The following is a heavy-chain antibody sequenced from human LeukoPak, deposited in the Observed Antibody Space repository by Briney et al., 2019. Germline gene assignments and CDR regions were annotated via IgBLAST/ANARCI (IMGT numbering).Heavy chain of an antibody. V-gene: IGHV3-11*06. CDR2: INISSRYP. CDR3: ARDTRYCSAGSCTQGDFYYYGMDV. J-gene: IGHJ6*02. D-gene: IGHD2-15*01. CDR1: GFTFKDFY. Sequence: GGSLRLSCAVSGFTFKDFYMTWIRQAPGKGLEWVSHINISSRYPKYADFVQGRFTISRDNAKNSLYLQMNSLRVEDTAVYYCARDTRYCSAGSCTQGDFYYYGMDVWGQGTTVIVSS.